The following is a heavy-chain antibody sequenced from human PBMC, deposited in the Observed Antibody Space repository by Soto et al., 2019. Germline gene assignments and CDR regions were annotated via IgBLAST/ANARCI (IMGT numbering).Heavy chain of an antibody. CDR3: ARSRDTANGMDV. Sequence: SGPRLVNPTQTLTLTCTFSGFSLSTSGMRVSWIRQPPGKALEWLARIDWDDDKFYSTSLKTRLTISKDTSKNQVVLTMTNMDPVDTATYYCARSRDTANGMDVWGLGTTVTVSS. CDR2: IDWDDDK. CDR1: GFSLSTSGMR. V-gene: IGHV2-70*04. D-gene: IGHD5-18*01. J-gene: IGHJ6*02.